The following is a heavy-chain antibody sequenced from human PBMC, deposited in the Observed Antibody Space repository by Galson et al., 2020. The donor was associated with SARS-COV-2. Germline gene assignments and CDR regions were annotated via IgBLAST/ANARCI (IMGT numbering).Heavy chain of an antibody. CDR1: GFTFSSYG. D-gene: IGHD2-2*01. V-gene: IGHV3-30*18. J-gene: IGHJ6*03. CDR3: AKDSFLGGGQLCSHYYMDV. Sequence: QLGESLKISCAASGFTFSSYGMHWVRQAPGKGLEWVAVISSDGSNKYYADSVNGPLTISRDNSKNTLYLQMNSLRAEDTAVYYCAKDSFLGGGQLCSHYYMDVWGKGTTVTVSS. CDR2: ISSDGSNK.